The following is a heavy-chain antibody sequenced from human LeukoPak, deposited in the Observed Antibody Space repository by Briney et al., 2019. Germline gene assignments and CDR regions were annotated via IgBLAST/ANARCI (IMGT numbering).Heavy chain of an antibody. J-gene: IGHJ4*02. Sequence: ASVKVSCTASGYTFTSYDMNWVRQAPGQGPEWMGWMNPNSGTTCYAQTFNGRVTMTRNTSIRTAYMELSSLRSDDTAVYYCARAVKDFWSGYYTDGGGLHYFYYWGQGTLVTVSS. D-gene: IGHD3-3*01. CDR1: GYTFTSYD. CDR3: ARAVKDFWSGYYTDGGGLHYFYY. V-gene: IGHV1-8*01. CDR2: MNPNSGTT.